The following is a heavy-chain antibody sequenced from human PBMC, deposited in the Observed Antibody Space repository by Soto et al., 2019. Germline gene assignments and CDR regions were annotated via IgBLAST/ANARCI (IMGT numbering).Heavy chain of an antibody. CDR1: GGSFSGYY. CDR2: INHSGST. J-gene: IGHJ4*02. D-gene: IGHD2-15*01. Sequence: SKTLSLTFAVYGGSFSGYYLSWIRQPPGKGLEWIGDINHSGSTYYNPSLKSRGSMSVDRSKNQFSLSLNSVTAADTALYYCARDYCRGGSCYVAYWGQGAPVTVSS. CDR3: ARDYCRGGSCYVAY. V-gene: IGHV4-34*01.